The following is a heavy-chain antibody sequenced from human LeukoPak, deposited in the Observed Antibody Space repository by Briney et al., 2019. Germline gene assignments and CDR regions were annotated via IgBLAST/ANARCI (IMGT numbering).Heavy chain of an antibody. CDR2: INHSGST. J-gene: IGHJ4*02. CDR1: GGSFSGYY. V-gene: IGHV4-34*09. CDR3: ARDRDEYGYFDY. D-gene: IGHD2/OR15-2a*01. Sequence: SETLSLTCAVYGGSFSGYYWSWIRQPPGKGLEWIGEINHSGSTNYNPSLKSRVTISVDTSKNQFSLKLSSVTAADTAVYYCARDRDEYGYFDYWGQGTLVTVSS.